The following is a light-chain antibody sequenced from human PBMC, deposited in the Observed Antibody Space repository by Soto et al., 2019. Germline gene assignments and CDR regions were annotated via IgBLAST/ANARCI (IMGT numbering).Light chain of an antibody. CDR2: GAS. CDR1: QSVSSK. V-gene: IGKV3-15*01. J-gene: IGKJ5*01. Sequence: EILMTQSPATLSVSPGERATLSCGGSQSVSSKLAWYQQKPGQAPRLLIYGASTRATGIPARFSGSGSGTEFTLTISSLKSEDFAVYYCQQYNNWHTITFGQGTRLEIK. CDR3: QQYNNWHTIT.